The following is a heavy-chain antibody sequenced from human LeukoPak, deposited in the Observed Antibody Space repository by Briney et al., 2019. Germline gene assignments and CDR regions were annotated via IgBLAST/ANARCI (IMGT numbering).Heavy chain of an antibody. J-gene: IGHJ6*02. Sequence: GASVKVSCKASAYTFKNYYMHWVRQAPGQGLEWMGSISLSAGSISYAQKFRGSLTISRDTSTSTVYMELSSLRSEDTAVYYCAKDAGDKSNYYGLDVWGQGTTVTVSS. CDR3: AKDAGDKSNYYGLDV. V-gene: IGHV1-46*02. CDR2: ISLSAGSI. D-gene: IGHD1-26*01. CDR1: AYTFKNYY.